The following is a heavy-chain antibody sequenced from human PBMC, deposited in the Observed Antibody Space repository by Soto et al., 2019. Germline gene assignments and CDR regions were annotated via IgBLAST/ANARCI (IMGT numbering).Heavy chain of an antibody. CDR3: VVGYHLGYDAMDV. D-gene: IGHD3-22*01. Sequence: GGSLRLSCAASGFTFSSYWMHWVRQAPGKGLVWVSRINSDGSSTSYADSVKGRFTISRDNAKNTLYLQMNSLRAEDTAVYYCVVGYHLGYDAMDVWGKGTTVTVSS. CDR1: GFTFSSYW. J-gene: IGHJ6*04. CDR2: INSDGSST. V-gene: IGHV3-74*01.